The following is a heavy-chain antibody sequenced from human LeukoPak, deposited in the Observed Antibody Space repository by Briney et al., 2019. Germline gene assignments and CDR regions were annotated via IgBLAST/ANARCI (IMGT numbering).Heavy chain of an antibody. V-gene: IGHV4-38-2*02. CDR2: LYHSGST. CDR1: GYSISSGNF. D-gene: IGHD6-13*01. CDR3: AIRYSSSWYWVY. J-gene: IGHJ4*02. Sequence: SETLSLTCTVSGYSISSGNFWGWIRQPPGKGLEWIGSLYHSGSTYYNPSLRSRVTISIDTSKNQFSLNLSSVTAADTAIYYCAIRYSSSWYWVYWGQGTLVTVSS.